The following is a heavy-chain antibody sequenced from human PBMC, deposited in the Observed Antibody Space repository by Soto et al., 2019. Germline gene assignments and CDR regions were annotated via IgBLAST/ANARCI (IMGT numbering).Heavy chain of an antibody. CDR2: IWYDGSNK. CDR3: ARGGSSWSYFDY. V-gene: IGHV3-33*01. J-gene: IGHJ4*02. D-gene: IGHD6-13*01. CDR1: GFTFSSYG. Sequence: ESGGGVVQPGRSLRLSCAASGFTFSSYGMHWVRQAPGKGLEWVAVIWYDGSNKYYADSVKGRFTISRDNSKNTLYLQMNSLRAEDTAVYYCARGGSSWSYFDYWGQGTLVTVSS.